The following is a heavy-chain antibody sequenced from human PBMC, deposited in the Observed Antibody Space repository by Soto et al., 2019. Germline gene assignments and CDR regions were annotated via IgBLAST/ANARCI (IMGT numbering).Heavy chain of an antibody. CDR3: ARHHDYSNYVAY. V-gene: IGHV4-31*03. J-gene: IGHJ4*02. CDR1: GGSISSGGYY. D-gene: IGHD4-4*01. CDR2: IYYSGST. Sequence: QSPTLSLTCTVSGGSISSGGYYWSWIRQHPGKGLEWIGYIYYSGSTYYNPSLKSRVTISVDTSKNQFSLKLSSVTAADTAVYYCARHHDYSNYVAYWGQGTLVTVSS.